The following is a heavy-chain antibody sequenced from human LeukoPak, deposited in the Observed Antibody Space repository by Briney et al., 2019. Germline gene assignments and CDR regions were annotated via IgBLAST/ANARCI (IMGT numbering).Heavy chain of an antibody. CDR2: INPSGGST. CDR3: ARDGTGSSRQYYYYGMDV. V-gene: IGHV1-46*01. Sequence: ASVKVSCKASGYTFTSYGISWVRQAPGQGLEWMGIINPSGGSTSYAQKFQGRVTMTRDTSTSTVYMELSSLRSEDTAVYYCARDGTGSSRQYYYYGMDVWGQGTTVTVSS. J-gene: IGHJ6*02. D-gene: IGHD6-13*01. CDR1: GYTFTSYG.